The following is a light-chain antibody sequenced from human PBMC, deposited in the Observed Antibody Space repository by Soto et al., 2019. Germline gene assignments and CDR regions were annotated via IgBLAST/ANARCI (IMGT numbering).Light chain of an antibody. J-gene: IGKJ4*01. CDR2: GAY. V-gene: IGKV3-20*01. CDR3: HQYAFAPLT. Sequence: EIVLTQSPGTLSLSPGERATLSCRASQSVGNNYLAWYQQKGGQAPTLLIYGAYIRATGIPNRFSGSGSGTDFTLIISRLEPEDFAVYYCHQYAFAPLTFGGGTKVEIK. CDR1: QSVGNNY.